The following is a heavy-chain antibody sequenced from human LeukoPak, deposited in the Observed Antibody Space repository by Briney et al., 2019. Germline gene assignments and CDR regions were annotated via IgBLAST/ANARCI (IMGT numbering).Heavy chain of an antibody. D-gene: IGHD3-10*01. CDR1: GGTFSSYD. CDR2: IIPIFGTA. Sequence: SVKVSCKASGGTFSSYDISWVRQAPGQGLEWMGRIIPIFGTANYAQKFQGRVTITTDKSTSTAYMELSSLRSEDTAVYYCAILRSTMLWAIERDYYYYMDVWGKGTTVTVSS. J-gene: IGHJ6*03. CDR3: AILRSTMLWAIERDYYYYMDV. V-gene: IGHV1-69*05.